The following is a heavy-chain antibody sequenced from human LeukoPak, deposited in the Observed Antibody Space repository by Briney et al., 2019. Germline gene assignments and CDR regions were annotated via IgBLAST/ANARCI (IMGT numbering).Heavy chain of an antibody. Sequence: GGSLRLSCAASGFAFSSYSMNWVRQAPGKGLEWVSYISSSSTIYYADSVKGRFTISRDNAKNSLYLQMNSLRAEDTAVYYCARVSESGYDWGQGTLVTVSS. CDR2: ISSSSTI. D-gene: IGHD3-10*01. CDR3: ARVSESGYD. J-gene: IGHJ4*02. V-gene: IGHV3-48*01. CDR1: GFAFSSYS.